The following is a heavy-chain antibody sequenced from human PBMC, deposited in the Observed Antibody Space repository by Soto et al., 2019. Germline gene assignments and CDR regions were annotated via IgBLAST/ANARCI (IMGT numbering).Heavy chain of an antibody. CDR1: GGSVSSYW. V-gene: IGHV4-59*02. CDR3: AREGYYDSSGYYGMDV. J-gene: IGHJ6*02. D-gene: IGHD3-22*01. CDR2: IYYTGST. Sequence: SETLSLTCSVSGGSVSSYWWSWIRQPPGKGLEWIGYIYYTGSTNYSPSLKGRVTISLDASKSQFSLKLTSVTAADTAVYYCAREGYYDSSGYYGMDVWGQGTTVTVSS.